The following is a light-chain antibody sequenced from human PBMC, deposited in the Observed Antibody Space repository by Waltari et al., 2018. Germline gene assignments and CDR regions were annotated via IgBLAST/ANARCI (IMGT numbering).Light chain of an antibody. CDR2: DAS. CDR1: QSVRSY. J-gene: IGKJ1*01. Sequence: EIVLTQSPATLSVSPGERATPTCRARQSVRSYLAWYQQKPGQAPRLLIYDASNRATGIPARFSGSGSGTDFTLTISSLEPEDFAVYYCQQRSNWPRTFGQGTKVEIK. V-gene: IGKV3-11*01. CDR3: QQRSNWPRT.